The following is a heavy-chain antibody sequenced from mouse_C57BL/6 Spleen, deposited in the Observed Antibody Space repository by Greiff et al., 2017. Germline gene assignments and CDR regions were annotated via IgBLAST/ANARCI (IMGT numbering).Heavy chain of an antibody. J-gene: IGHJ4*01. V-gene: IGHV1-62-3*01. CDR3: ARYYKRDAMDY. Sequence: VQLQQPGAELVKPGASVKLSCKASGYTFTSYWMHWVKQRPGRGLEWIGRIDPNSGGTKYNEKFKSKATLTVDKPSSTAYMQLSSLTFEDSAVYFCARYYKRDAMDYWDQGTSVTVSS. CDR1: GYTFTSYW. D-gene: IGHD2-12*01. CDR2: IDPNSGGT.